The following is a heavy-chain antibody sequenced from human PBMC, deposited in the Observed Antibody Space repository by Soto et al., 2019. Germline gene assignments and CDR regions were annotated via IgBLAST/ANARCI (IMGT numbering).Heavy chain of an antibody. Sequence: KPSETLSLTCTVSGASTSPYFWTWIRQAPGKGLEWIGYFYGGSTNYNPSLKSRATISMAPSKNHFSLNLLSVTAADTAVYYCAGDSRSAEGWLDTWGQGVLVTVSS. CDR3: AGDSRSAEGWLDT. CDR1: GASTSPYF. V-gene: IGHV4-59*01. CDR2: FYGGST. J-gene: IGHJ5*02. D-gene: IGHD1-26*01.